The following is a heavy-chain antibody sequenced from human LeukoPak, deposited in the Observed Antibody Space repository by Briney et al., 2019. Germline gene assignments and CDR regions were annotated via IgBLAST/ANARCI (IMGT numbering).Heavy chain of an antibody. V-gene: IGHV1-8*03. CDR3: ARAPPPRFLEGGDPNRGQFDY. D-gene: IGHD3-3*01. J-gene: IGHJ4*02. CDR2: MNPNSGNT. CDR1: GYTFTSYD. Sequence: ASVKVSCKASGYTFTSYDINWVRQATGQGLEWMGWMNPNSGNTGYAQKFQGRVTITRNTSISTAYMELSSLRSEDTAVYYCARAPPPRFLEGGDPNRGQFDYWGQGTLVTVSS.